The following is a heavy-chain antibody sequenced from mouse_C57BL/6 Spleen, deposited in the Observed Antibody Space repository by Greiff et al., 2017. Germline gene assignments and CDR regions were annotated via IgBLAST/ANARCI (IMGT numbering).Heavy chain of an antibody. CDR1: GYTFTDYN. V-gene: IGHV1-18*01. Sequence: EVQLMESGPELVKPGASVKISCKASGYTFTDYNMDWVKQSHGKSLEWIGDINPNNGGTIYNQKFKGKATLTVDKSSSTAYMELRSLTSEDTAVYYCARDGDYDEGGYAMDYWGQGTSVTVSS. CDR2: INPNNGGT. J-gene: IGHJ4*01. CDR3: ARDGDYDEGGYAMDY. D-gene: IGHD2-4*01.